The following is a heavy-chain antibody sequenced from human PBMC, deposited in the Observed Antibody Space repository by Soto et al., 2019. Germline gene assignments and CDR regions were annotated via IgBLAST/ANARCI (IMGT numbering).Heavy chain of an antibody. CDR3: ARHGSDSGWFFFDP. D-gene: IGHD6-19*01. V-gene: IGHV4-59*08. CDR2: VSYSGST. Sequence: PSETLSLTCSLSVGAIGVYYWSWIRQPPGKALEWIGYVSYSGSTDYHPSLKSRVSISIDTSKNQFSLKMISVTAADTAVYYCARHGSDSGWFFFDPWGQGAMVTVSS. J-gene: IGHJ5*02. CDR1: VGAIGVYY.